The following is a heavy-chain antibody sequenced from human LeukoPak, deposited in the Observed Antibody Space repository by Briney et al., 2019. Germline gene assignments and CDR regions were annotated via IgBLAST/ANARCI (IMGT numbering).Heavy chain of an antibody. D-gene: IGHD6-19*01. CDR1: GFTFDDYA. Sequence: GGSLRLSCAASGFTFDDYAMHWVRQAPGKGLEWVSGLNWNGGRIGYADSVKGRFTTSRDNAKNSLYLQMNSLRAEDTALYFCVKSTVAGTGFYYYGMDVWGQGTTVTVSS. J-gene: IGHJ6*02. V-gene: IGHV3-9*01. CDR3: VKSTVAGTGFYYYGMDV. CDR2: LNWNGGRI.